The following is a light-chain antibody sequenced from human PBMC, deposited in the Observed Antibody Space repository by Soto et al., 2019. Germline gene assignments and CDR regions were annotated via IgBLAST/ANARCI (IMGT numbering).Light chain of an antibody. V-gene: IGKV3-20*01. CDR2: GAS. CDR1: QSVSSSY. J-gene: IGKJ3*01. CDR3: QRYGSSPPIFT. Sequence: EIVLTQSPGTLSLSPGERATLSCRASQSVSSSYLAWYQQKPGQAPRLLIYGASSRATGIPDRFSGSGSGTDFTLTISRLEPEDFAVYYCQRYGSSPPIFTFGPGTKVDIK.